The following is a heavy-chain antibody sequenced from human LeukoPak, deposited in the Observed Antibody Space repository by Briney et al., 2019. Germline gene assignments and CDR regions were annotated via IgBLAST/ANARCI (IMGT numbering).Heavy chain of an antibody. Sequence: PGGSLRLSCAASGFTVSSNYMSWVRQAPGKGLEWVSVIYSDGSTYYADSVKGRFTISRDNSKNTLYLQMNSLRAEDTAVYYCARDLGYCSSTSCRAIYFDYWGQGTLVTVSS. V-gene: IGHV3-66*01. D-gene: IGHD2-2*01. CDR1: GFTVSSNY. J-gene: IGHJ4*02. CDR3: ARDLGYCSSTSCRAIYFDY. CDR2: IYSDGST.